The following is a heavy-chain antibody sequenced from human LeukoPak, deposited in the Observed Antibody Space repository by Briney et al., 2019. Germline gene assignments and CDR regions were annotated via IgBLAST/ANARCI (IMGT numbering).Heavy chain of an antibody. J-gene: IGHJ3*02. CDR1: GFTVSSNY. V-gene: IGHV3-53*01. D-gene: IGHD2/OR15-2a*01. CDR2: IYSGYST. Sequence: GGSLRLSCAASGFTVSSNYMSWVRQAPGKGLEWVSVIYSGYSTYYADSVKGRFTISRDNSKNTVYLQMNSLRDEDTAVYYCARTSMRAFDIWGQGTMVTVSS. CDR3: ARTSMRAFDI.